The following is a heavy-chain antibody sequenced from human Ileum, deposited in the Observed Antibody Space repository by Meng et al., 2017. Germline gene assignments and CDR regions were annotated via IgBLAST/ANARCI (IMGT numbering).Heavy chain of an antibody. J-gene: IGHJ4*01. CDR1: GFTFSNYA. CDR2: IHAGSGDT. Sequence: QVQFGQSGAEVKKPGASVRISCKASGFTFSNYANYWVRQAPGQSLEWLGWIHAGSGDTKFSQTFQGRLTFDRDTSADTVYMELSSLTSGDRAVYYCGRGRASFYFDFLGQGTLVTVSS. V-gene: IGHV1-3*01. D-gene: IGHD6-6*01. CDR3: GRGRASFYFDF.